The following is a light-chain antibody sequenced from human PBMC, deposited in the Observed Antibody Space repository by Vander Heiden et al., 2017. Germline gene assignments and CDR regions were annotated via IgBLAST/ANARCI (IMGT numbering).Light chain of an antibody. V-gene: IGKV1-16*01. CDR3: QQYHSYPPT. CDR1: RDISTY. Sequence: DIQMTQSPSSLSASVGDGVTITCRASRDISTYLAWFQQKPGKAPKSLIYAASNLQSGVPSRFSGSGSGTDFTLTISNVQTEDFATYYCQQYHSYPPTFGQGTRLDI. CDR2: AAS. J-gene: IGKJ5*01.